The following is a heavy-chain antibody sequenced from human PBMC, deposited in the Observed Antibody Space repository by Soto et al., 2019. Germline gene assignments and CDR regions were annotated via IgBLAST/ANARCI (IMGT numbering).Heavy chain of an antibody. J-gene: IGHJ4*02. Sequence: QAPGQGLEWMGWISAYNGNTNYAQKLQGRVTMTTDTSTSTAYMELRSLRSDDTAVYYCARDRAGGLFDYWGQGTLVTVSS. CDR2: ISAYNGNT. V-gene: IGHV1-18*01. D-gene: IGHD3-16*01. CDR3: ARDRAGGLFDY.